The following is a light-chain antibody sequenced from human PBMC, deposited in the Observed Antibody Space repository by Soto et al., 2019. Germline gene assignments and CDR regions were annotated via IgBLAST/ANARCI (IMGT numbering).Light chain of an antibody. Sequence: DIQMTQSPSSLSASVGDRVILTCQASQDIARFLNWYQQKPGKAPKLLIYDASNLETGVPSRFSGSGSRPHFTLTISSLQPEDFATYFCQQYDDLPLTFGGGTKVEIK. CDR3: QQYDDLPLT. J-gene: IGKJ4*01. CDR2: DAS. V-gene: IGKV1-33*01. CDR1: QDIARF.